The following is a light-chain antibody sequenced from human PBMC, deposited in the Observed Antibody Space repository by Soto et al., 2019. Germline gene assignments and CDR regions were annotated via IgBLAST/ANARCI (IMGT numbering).Light chain of an antibody. CDR2: GAS. CDR1: HSVSSSY. V-gene: IGKV3-20*01. J-gene: IGKJ5*01. Sequence: EIVLTQSPGTLSLSPGERATLSCRASHSVSSSYLAWYQQKPGQAPRLLIYGASSRATGIPDRFSGRGSGADFTLTINRLEPEDVAVYHCQQYGGPPITFGQGTRLEIK. CDR3: QQYGGPPIT.